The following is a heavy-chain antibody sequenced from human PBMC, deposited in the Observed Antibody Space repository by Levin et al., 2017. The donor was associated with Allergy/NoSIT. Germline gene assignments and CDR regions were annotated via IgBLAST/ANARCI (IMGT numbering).Heavy chain of an antibody. D-gene: IGHD6-6*01. CDR3: ATSAFRGMASRHYYKSYYIDV. V-gene: IGHV4-31*03. J-gene: IGHJ6*03. CDR2: IYYSGNT. CDR1: GGSISSGGYY. Sequence: SETLSLTCTVSGGSISSGGYYWSWIRQHPVKGLEWIGYIYYSGNTYYNPSLKSRVTMSVDTSKNQFSLKLSAVTAADTAGYYCATSAFRGMASRHYYKSYYIDVWGRGTTVTVSS.